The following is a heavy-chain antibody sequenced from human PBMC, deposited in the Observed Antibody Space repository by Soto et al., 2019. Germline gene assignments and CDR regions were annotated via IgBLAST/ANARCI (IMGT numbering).Heavy chain of an antibody. CDR1: GYTFTSYG. Sequence: ASVKVSCKGSGYTFTSYGISWVRQAPGQRLEWMGWISAYNGNTNYAHKLQGRVTITRDMSTSTAYMELSSLRSEDRAVYYFAAGAGLSAYCGGDCAFDIWGQGTMVTVSS. J-gene: IGHJ3*02. CDR2: ISAYNGNT. CDR3: AAGAGLSAYCGGDCAFDI. V-gene: IGHV1-18*01. D-gene: IGHD2-21*02.